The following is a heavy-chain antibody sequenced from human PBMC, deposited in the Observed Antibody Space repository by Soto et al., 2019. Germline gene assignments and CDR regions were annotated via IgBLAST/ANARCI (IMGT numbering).Heavy chain of an antibody. D-gene: IGHD3-3*01. J-gene: IGHJ4*02. CDR2: IYWDDDK. CDR3: AHRLRSGKAICFDY. CDR1: GFSLSTSGVG. Sequence: SGPTLVNPTQTLTLTCTFSGFSLSTSGVGVGWIRQPPGNALEWLALIYWDDDKRYSPSLKSRLTITKDTSKNQVVLTMTNMDPVDTATYYCAHRLRSGKAICFDYWGQGTLVTVSS. V-gene: IGHV2-5*02.